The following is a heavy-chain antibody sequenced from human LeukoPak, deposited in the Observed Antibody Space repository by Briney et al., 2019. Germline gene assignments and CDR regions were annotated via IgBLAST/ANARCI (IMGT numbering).Heavy chain of an antibody. CDR2: ISGSGGST. V-gene: IGHV3-23*01. D-gene: IGHD6-19*01. CDR3: ARGHSSGPSPFDY. CDR1: GFTFSSYA. J-gene: IGHJ4*02. Sequence: GASLRLSCAASGFTFSSYAMSWVRQAPGKGLEWVSAISGSGGSTYYADSVKGRFTISRDNSKNTLYLQMNSLRAEDTAVYYCARGHSSGPSPFDYWGQGTLVTVSS.